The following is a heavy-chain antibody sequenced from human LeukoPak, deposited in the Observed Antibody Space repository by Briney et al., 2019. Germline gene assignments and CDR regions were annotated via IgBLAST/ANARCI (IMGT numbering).Heavy chain of an antibody. CDR2: FIPVFGTA. CDR1: GGTFSNYA. CDR3: ARDVDDVVVIPAAMDV. J-gene: IGHJ6*02. D-gene: IGHD2-2*01. V-gene: IGHV1-69*13. Sequence: SVKVSFKASGGTFSNYAISWVRQAPGQRLEWMGGFIPVFGTAHYAQSFQGRVTITADESTSTVYLELSSLRSEDTAVYYCARDVDDVVVIPAAMDVWGQGTAVTVSS.